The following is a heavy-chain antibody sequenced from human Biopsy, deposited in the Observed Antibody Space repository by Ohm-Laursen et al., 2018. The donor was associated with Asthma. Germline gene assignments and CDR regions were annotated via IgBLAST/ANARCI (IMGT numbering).Heavy chain of an antibody. CDR2: INPNSGGT. CDR3: ARGRHYDFWSGYYIEYFDY. J-gene: IGHJ4*02. Sequence: GASVKVSCKASGYTFTGYYMHWVRQAPGQGLEWMGRINPNSGGTNYAKKFQGRVTMTRDTSISTAYMELSRLRSDDTAVYYCARGRHYDFWSGYYIEYFDYWGQGTLVTVSS. V-gene: IGHV1-2*06. CDR1: GYTFTGYY. D-gene: IGHD3-3*01.